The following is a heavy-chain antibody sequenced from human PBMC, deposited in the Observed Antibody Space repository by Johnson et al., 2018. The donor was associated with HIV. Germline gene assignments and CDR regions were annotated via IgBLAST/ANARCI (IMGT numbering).Heavy chain of an antibody. V-gene: IGHV3-66*02. CDR3: ARDGKDSSIGPDGFDV. D-gene: IGHD6-13*01. J-gene: IGHJ3*01. CDR2: IYSGGST. Sequence: DVQLAESGGGLVQRGGSLRLSCAASGFTVSSNYMTWVRQAPGKGLEWVSVIYSGGSTYYADSVKGRFTISRDHSENTLYLQMNSLRPEDTAVYFCARDGKDSSIGPDGFDVWGQGTMVAVSS. CDR1: GFTVSSNY.